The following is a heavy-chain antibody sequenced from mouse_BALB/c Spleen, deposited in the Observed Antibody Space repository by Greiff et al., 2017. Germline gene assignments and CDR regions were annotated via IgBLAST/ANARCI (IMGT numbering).Heavy chain of an antibody. CDR1: GYAFSSYW. D-gene: IGHD2-10*01. J-gene: IGHJ4*01. CDR3: ARSYYGNYYYSMDY. V-gene: IGHV1-80*01. CDR2: IYPGDGDT. Sequence: VKLQESGAELVRPGSSVKISCKASGYAFSSYWMNWVKQRPGQGLEWIGQIYPGDGDTNYNGKFKGKATLTADKSSSTAYMQLSSLTSEDSAVYFCARSYYGNYYYSMDYWGQGTSVTVSS.